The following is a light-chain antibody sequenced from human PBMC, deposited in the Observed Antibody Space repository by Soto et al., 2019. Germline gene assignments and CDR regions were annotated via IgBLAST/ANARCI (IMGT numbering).Light chain of an antibody. J-gene: IGKJ1*01. V-gene: IGKV3-15*01. CDR3: QQFNNWPRT. Sequence: EIVMTQSPATLSVSPGERATLSCRASQSVSSNLAWYQQKPGQAPRLLIYGASTRATGIPARFRGSGSGTECTLTISSLQSEDFAFYYCQQFNNWPRTFGQGTKVDIK. CDR2: GAS. CDR1: QSVSSN.